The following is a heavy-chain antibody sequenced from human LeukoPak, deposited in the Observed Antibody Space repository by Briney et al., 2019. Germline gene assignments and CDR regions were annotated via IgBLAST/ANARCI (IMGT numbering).Heavy chain of an antibody. J-gene: IGHJ4*02. CDR3: AKAVYHITMIVVAALDY. V-gene: IGHV3-23*01. Sequence: GGPLKLSCEASGFTFSSYAMSWVRQAPGKGLKWVSAISGSGGSTYYADSVKGRFTISRDNSKNTLYLQMNSLRAEDTAVYYCAKAVYHITMIVVAALDYWGQGTLVTVSS. D-gene: IGHD3-22*01. CDR1: GFTFSSYA. CDR2: ISGSGGST.